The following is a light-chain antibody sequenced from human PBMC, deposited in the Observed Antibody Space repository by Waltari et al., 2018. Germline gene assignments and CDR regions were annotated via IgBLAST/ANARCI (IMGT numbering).Light chain of an antibody. Sequence: QSALTQPASVSGSPGQSITISCAGTSSHVGNYNLVSWYQQHPGEAPKLMIYEVTKRPSGVSNRFSGSKSGNTASLTISGLQAEDEADYYCCSYASGSTFVFGGGTKLTVL. CDR3: CSYASGSTFV. J-gene: IGLJ2*01. CDR1: SSHVGNYNL. V-gene: IGLV2-23*02. CDR2: EVT.